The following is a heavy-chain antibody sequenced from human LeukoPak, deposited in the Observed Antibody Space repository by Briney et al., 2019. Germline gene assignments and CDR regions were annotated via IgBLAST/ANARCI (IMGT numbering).Heavy chain of an antibody. J-gene: IGHJ6*02. CDR1: LGSPRVA. V-gene: IGHV4-59*01. CDR2: IFYSGGT. CDR3: ARDKFLGYYYGSSGRSYYGMDV. Sequence: SETLSLTCTVSLGSPRVAYSSSIPATPGKGLWCSGHIFYSGGTHYSPSLNSRVTISLDTPKKQFSLKLSSVTAADTAVYYCARDKFLGYYYGSSGRSYYGMDVWGQGTTVTVSS. D-gene: IGHD3-10*01.